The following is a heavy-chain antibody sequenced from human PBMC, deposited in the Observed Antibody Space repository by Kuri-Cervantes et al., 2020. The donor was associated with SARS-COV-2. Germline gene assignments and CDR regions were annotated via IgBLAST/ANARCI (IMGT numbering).Heavy chain of an antibody. CDR2: INPNRGGT. CDR1: GYTFTGYY. J-gene: IGHJ3*02. CDR3: ARSTLFRRLVVISQGGAFDI. Sequence: SEKVSCKASGYTFTGYYMHWVRQDPGQGLEWMGWINPNRGGTNYSQKFQGWVTMTRDRSISIVYMELSRLRSDDTAVYYGARSTLFRRLVVISQGGAFDIWGQGTMVTVSS. V-gene: IGHV1-2*04. D-gene: IGHD3-22*01.